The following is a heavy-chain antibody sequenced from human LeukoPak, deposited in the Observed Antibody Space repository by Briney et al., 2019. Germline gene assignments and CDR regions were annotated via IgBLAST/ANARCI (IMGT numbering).Heavy chain of an antibody. CDR2: ISWNSGSI. CDR3: AKDMGSSWFRFSFDY. D-gene: IGHD6-13*01. V-gene: IGHV3-9*01. CDR1: GFTFDDYA. Sequence: PGGSLRLSCAASGFTFDDYAMHWVRQAPGKGLEWVSGISWNSGSIGYADSVKGRFTISRDNAKNSLYLQMNSLRAEDTALYYCAKDMGSSWFRFSFDYWGQGTLVTVSS. J-gene: IGHJ4*02.